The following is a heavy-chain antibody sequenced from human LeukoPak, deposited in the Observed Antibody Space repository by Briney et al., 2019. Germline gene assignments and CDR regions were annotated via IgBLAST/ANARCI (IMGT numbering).Heavy chain of an antibody. J-gene: IGHJ3*01. CDR3: ARGGFSHGFDV. CDR2: INNDGTDT. Sequence: GGPLRLSCAASGFTFRSFWIHWVRQAPGKGLVWVGRINNDGTDTIYADSVKGRFTVSRDNAKNTLYLQMNSLRVEDTAVYFCARGGFSHGFDVWGQGTVVTVSS. CDR1: GFTFRSFW. D-gene: IGHD5-12*01. V-gene: IGHV3-74*01.